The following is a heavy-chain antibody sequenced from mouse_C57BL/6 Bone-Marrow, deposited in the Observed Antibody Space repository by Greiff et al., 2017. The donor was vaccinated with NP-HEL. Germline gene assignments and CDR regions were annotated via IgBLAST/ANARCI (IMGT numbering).Heavy chain of an antibody. Sequence: EVKLQESGGGLVQPGGSLSLSCAASGFTFTDYYMSWVRQPPGKALEWLGFIRNKANGYTTEYSASVKGRFTISRDNSQSILYLQMNALRAEDSATYYCASRYGNYWFAYWGQGTLVTVSA. CDR2: IRNKANGYTT. CDR1: GFTFTDYY. V-gene: IGHV7-3*01. J-gene: IGHJ3*01. D-gene: IGHD2-1*01. CDR3: ASRYGNYWFAY.